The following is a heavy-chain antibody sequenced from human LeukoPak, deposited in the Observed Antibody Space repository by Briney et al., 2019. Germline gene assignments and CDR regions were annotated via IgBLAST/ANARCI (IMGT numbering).Heavy chain of an antibody. D-gene: IGHD2-2*01. CDR2: IWYDGRYK. CDR3: AKECCSSTSCSYFDY. V-gene: IGHV3-30*02. CDR1: GFTLSSYG. J-gene: IGHJ4*02. Sequence: GGSLRLSCAPSGFTLSSYGMHWVRQAPGKGLEWVTFIWYDGRYKNNADTVKGRFTISRDNSKNTLYLQMNSLRPDDTAVYCCAKECCSSTSCSYFDYWGQGTLVTVSS.